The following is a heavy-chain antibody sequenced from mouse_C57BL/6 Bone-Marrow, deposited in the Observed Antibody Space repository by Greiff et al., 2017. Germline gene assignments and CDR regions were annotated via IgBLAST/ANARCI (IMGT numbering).Heavy chain of an antibody. J-gene: IGHJ4*01. Sequence: QVQLQQSGAELVRPGASVTLSCKASGYTFTDYEMHWVKQTPVHGLEWIGAIDPETGGTAYNQKFKGKAILTADKSSSTAYMELRSLTSEDSAVYYCTRSGATVVAGAMDYWGQGTSVTVSS. CDR2: IDPETGGT. D-gene: IGHD1-1*01. V-gene: IGHV1-15*01. CDR3: TRSGATVVAGAMDY. CDR1: GYTFTDYE.